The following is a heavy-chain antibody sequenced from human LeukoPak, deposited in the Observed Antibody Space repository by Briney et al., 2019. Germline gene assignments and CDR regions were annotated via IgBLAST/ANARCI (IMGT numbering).Heavy chain of an antibody. V-gene: IGHV1-46*01. Sequence: ASVKVSCKASGYTFTSYYMHWVRQAPGQGLEWMGIINPSGGSTSYAQKFQGRVTMTRDTSTSTVYMELSSLRSEDTAVYYCARSPYYDFWSGYRYYYGMDVWGQGTTVTVSS. CDR2: INPSGGST. CDR1: GYTFTSYY. D-gene: IGHD3-3*01. CDR3: ARSPYYDFWSGYRYYYGMDV. J-gene: IGHJ6*02.